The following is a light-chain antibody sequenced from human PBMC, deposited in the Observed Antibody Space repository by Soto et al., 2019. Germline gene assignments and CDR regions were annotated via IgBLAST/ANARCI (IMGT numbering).Light chain of an antibody. CDR1: QSVLYSSNNKNY. CDR2: WAS. Sequence: DIVMTQSPDSLAVSLGERATINCKSSQSVLYSSNNKNYLAWYQQKPGQPPKLLIYWASTRESGVPDRFSGNGSGTDFTLTISSLEAEYVAVYYCQQYYRPWTFGQGTKVEIK. CDR3: QQYYRPWT. V-gene: IGKV4-1*01. J-gene: IGKJ1*01.